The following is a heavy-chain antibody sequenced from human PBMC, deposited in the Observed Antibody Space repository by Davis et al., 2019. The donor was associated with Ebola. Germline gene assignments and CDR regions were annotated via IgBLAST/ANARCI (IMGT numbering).Heavy chain of an antibody. CDR2: IYSGGST. J-gene: IGHJ4*02. V-gene: IGHV3-23*03. D-gene: IGHD1-1*01. CDR3: AKETAAIPTRTDY. CDR1: GFTFDDYA. Sequence: GESLKISCAASGFTFDDYAMHWVRQTPGKGLEWVSLIYSGGSTYYADSVRGRFSVSRDDSKNTLFLQLNSLRDKDTAVYYCAKETAAIPTRTDYWGQGTLVTVSS.